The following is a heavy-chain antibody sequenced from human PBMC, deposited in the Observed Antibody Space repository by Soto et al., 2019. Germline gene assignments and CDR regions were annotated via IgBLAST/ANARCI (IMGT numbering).Heavy chain of an antibody. CDR2: MNPNSGNT. V-gene: IGHV1-8*01. J-gene: IGHJ4*02. D-gene: IGHD6-13*01. CDR1: GYTFTSYD. Sequence: ASVKVSCKASGYTFTSYDINWVRQAPGQGLEWMGWMNPNSGNTGYAQKFQGRVTMTRNTSISTAYMELRSLRSDDTAVYYCARDTAGFSHPRDYWGQGTLVTVSS. CDR3: ARDTAGFSHPRDY.